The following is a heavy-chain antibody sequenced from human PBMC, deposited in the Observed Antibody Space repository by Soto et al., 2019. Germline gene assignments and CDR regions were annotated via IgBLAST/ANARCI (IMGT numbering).Heavy chain of an antibody. CDR3: ARDIVVVTAIPLLDY. CDR1: CYTFTSYG. D-gene: IGHD2-21*02. CDR2: ISAYNGNT. Sequence: SGKVSCKASCYTFTSYGISWVRQAPGQGLEWMGWISAYNGNTNYAQKLQGRVTMTTDTSTSTAYMELRSLRSDDTAVYYCARDIVVVTAIPLLDYWGQGTLVTVSS. V-gene: IGHV1-18*01. J-gene: IGHJ4*02.